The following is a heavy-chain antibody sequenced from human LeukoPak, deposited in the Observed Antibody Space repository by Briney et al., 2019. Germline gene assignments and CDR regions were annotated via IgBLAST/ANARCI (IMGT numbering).Heavy chain of an antibody. V-gene: IGHV1-69*04. CDR1: GGTFSSYA. D-gene: IGHD2-15*01. J-gene: IGHJ4*02. CDR2: IIPIFGIS. Sequence: SVKVSCKASGGTFSSYAISWVRQAPGQGLEWMGRIIPIFGISNYAQKLQGRVTITADKSTSTAYMELSSLRSEDTAVYYCARGPIYCSGGSCYPDYWGQGTLVTVSS. CDR3: ARGPIYCSGGSCYPDY.